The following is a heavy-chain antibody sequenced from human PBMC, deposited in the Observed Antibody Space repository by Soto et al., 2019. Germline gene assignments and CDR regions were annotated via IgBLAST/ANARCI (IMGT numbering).Heavy chain of an antibody. CDR1: GFTFSSYA. V-gene: IGHV3-23*01. CDR3: AKLCPFWPNAGTTNFDD. CDR2: ISGSGGST. D-gene: IGHD3-3*01. J-gene: IGHJ4*02. Sequence: GGSLRLSCAASGFTFSSYAMSWVRQAPGKGLEWVSAISGSGGSTYYADSVKGRFTISRDNSKNTLYLQMNSLRAEDTAVYYCAKLCPFWPNAGTTNFDDWGQGTLVTVSS.